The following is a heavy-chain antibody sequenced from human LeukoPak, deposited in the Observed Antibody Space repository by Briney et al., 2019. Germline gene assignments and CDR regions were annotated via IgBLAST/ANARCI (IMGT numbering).Heavy chain of an antibody. CDR2: INSDGSWT. J-gene: IGHJ4*02. CDR1: GNYW. D-gene: IGHD2/OR15-2a*01. Sequence: GGSLRLSCAASGNYWIHWVRQVPGKGLVWVSHINSDGSWTSYADSVKGRFTISIDNAKNTVYLQMNSLRAEDTAVYYCVSFYETYWGRGTLVTVSS. V-gene: IGHV3-74*01. CDR3: VSFYETY.